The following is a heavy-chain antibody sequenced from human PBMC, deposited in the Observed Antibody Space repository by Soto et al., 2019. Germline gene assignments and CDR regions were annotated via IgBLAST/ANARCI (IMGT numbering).Heavy chain of an antibody. D-gene: IGHD3-16*01. J-gene: IGHJ4*02. CDR2: IIPILAVT. CDR3: ARESLGAKGADH. Sequence: QVQLVQFGAEVKRPGSSVKVSCESSGDTFNSYVISWVRQAPGQGLEWMGGIIPILAVTHYAQKFQGRVTISALSSTGTAYMELTNLGFEDTALYYCARESLGAKGADHWGQGTLVTVSS. CDR1: GDTFNSYV. V-gene: IGHV1-69*09.